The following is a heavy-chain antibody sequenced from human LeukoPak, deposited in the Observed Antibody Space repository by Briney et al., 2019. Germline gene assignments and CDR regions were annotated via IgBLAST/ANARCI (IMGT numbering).Heavy chain of an antibody. CDR2: ISYDGSNK. V-gene: IGHV3-30-3*01. Sequence: SGGSLRLSCAASGFTFSSYAMHWVRQAPGKGLEWVAVISYDGSNKYYADSVKGRFTISRDNSKNTLYLQMNSLRAEDTAVYYCARVTFWSGYYDYWGQGTLVTVSS. J-gene: IGHJ4*02. D-gene: IGHD3-3*01. CDR3: ARVTFWSGYYDY. CDR1: GFTFSSYA.